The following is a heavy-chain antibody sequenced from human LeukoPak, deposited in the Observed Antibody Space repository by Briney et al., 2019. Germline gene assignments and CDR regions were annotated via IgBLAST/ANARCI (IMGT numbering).Heavy chain of an antibody. J-gene: IGHJ4*02. D-gene: IGHD1-26*01. CDR3: AKGISGSYPYYFDY. CDR1: GFTFSSYA. CDR2: ISGSDGSR. V-gene: IGHV3-23*01. Sequence: GGSLRLSCAASGFTFSSYAMSWVRQAPGKGLEWVSAISGSDGSRYYAESVKGRFTISRDNSKNTLYLQMNSLRAEDTAVYYCAKGISGSYPYYFDYWGQGTLVTVSS.